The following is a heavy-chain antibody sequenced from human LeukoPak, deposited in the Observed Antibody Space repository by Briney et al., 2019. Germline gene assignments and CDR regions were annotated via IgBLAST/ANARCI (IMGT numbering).Heavy chain of an antibody. V-gene: IGHV3-30*02. Sequence: PGRSLRLSCAASGISFSSFAMHWVRQAPGKGLEWVAFIRFDGTGKYYGDSVKGRFTISRDDSKSTLYLQMNSLRAEDSAFYYCAKEKYYYDISGYDYWGQGTLVTVSS. CDR3: AKEKYYYDISGYDY. J-gene: IGHJ4*02. D-gene: IGHD3-22*01. CDR2: IRFDGTGK. CDR1: GISFSSFA.